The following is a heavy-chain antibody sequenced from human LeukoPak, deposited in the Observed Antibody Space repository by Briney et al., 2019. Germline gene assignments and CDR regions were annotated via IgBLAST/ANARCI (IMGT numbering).Heavy chain of an antibody. V-gene: IGHV4-34*09. Sequence: SETPSLTCAVYGGSFSGYYWSWIRQPPGKGLEWIGEINHSGSTNYNPSLKSRVTISVDTSKNQFSLKLSSVTAADTAVYYCAREVLRDGMDVWGQGTTVTVSS. CDR3: AREVLRDGMDV. D-gene: IGHD3-3*01. CDR2: INHSGST. J-gene: IGHJ6*02. CDR1: GGSFSGYY.